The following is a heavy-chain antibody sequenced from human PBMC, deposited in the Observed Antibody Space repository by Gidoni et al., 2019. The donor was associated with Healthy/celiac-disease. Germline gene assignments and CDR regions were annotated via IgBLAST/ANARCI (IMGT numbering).Heavy chain of an antibody. V-gene: IGHV3-49*03. CDR1: AFTFDTYA. CDR2: MRSKAYGGTK. CDR3: TRGGYGSGSYSQRISYY. Sequence: EVQRVESGGGLVQPGRSRRLSCTASAFTFDTYAMSWFRQGPGKGLECVGFMRSKAYGGTKEYAASVKGRFTISRDDSKSIAYLQMNSLKTEDTAVYYCTRGGYGSGSYSQRISYYWGQGTLVTVSS. D-gene: IGHD3-10*01. J-gene: IGHJ4*02.